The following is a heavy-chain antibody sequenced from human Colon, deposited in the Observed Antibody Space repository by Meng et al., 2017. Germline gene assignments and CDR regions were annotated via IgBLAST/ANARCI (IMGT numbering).Heavy chain of an antibody. CDR2: ISQSGTT. CDR1: SVPISSSNW. V-gene: IGHV4-4*02. Sequence: PEVAGPGLVQPSGTLSLSSAVCSVPISSSNWWSWVRQPPGKGLEWIGEISQSGTTYYNPSLKSRVTITGDWSKNQFSLNLNSVTAADTALYYCVRQGMTSYSWGYWGQGTLVTVSS. D-gene: IGHD3-9*01. CDR3: VRQGMTSYSWGY. J-gene: IGHJ4*02.